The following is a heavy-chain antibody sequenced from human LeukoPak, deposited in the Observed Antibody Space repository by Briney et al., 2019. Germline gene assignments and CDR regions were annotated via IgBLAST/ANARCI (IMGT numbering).Heavy chain of an antibody. D-gene: IGHD3-10*01. CDR3: ARVSGTIRVWPQPFGDGMDV. V-gene: IGHV3-23*01. CDR1: RFTFSSYV. CDR2: ISGSGRST. J-gene: IGHJ6*02. Sequence: GGSLRLSCAASRFTFSSYVMSWVRQAPGKGLECVSAISGSGRSTYYADSVKGRFTVSRDNSKNTLYLQMNSLRAEDTAVYYCARVSGTIRVWPQPFGDGMDVWGQGTTVTVSS.